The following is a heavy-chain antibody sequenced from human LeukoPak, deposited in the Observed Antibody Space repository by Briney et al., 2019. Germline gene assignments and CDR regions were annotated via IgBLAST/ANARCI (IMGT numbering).Heavy chain of an antibody. CDR2: ISYDGSNK. CDR3: AKAATQLWSSPLLDY. D-gene: IGHD5-18*01. J-gene: IGHJ4*02. Sequence: GGSLRLSCAASGLTFSSYWMSWVRQAPGKGLEWVAVISYDGSNKYYADSVKGRFTISRDNSKNTLYLQMNSLRAEDTAVYYCAKAATQLWSSPLLDYWGQGTLVTVSS. V-gene: IGHV3-30*18. CDR1: GLTFSSYW.